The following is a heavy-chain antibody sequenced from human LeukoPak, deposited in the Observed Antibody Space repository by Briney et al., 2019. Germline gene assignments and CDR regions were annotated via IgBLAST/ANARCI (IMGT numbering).Heavy chain of an antibody. CDR3: ARGPRGYSGYDSGGYYYYYYGMDV. CDR2: IIPIFGTA. Sequence: SVKVSCEASGGTFSSYAISWVRQAPGQGLEWMGGIIPIFGTANYAQKFQGRVTITADESTSTAYMELSSLRSEDTAVYYCARGPRGYSGYDSGGYYYYYYGMDVWGQGTTVTVSS. J-gene: IGHJ6*02. V-gene: IGHV1-69*13. D-gene: IGHD5-12*01. CDR1: GGTFSSYA.